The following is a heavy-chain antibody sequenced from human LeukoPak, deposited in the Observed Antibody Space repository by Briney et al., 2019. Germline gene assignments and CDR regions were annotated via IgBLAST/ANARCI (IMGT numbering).Heavy chain of an antibody. D-gene: IGHD3-22*01. CDR1: GGTFSSYA. Sequence: SVKLSCKASGGTFSSYAISWVRQAPGQGLEWMGGIIPIFGTANYAQKLQGRVTMTTDTSTSTAYMELRSLRSDDTAVYYCARASSGPNYYYYYMDVWGKGTTVTVSS. CDR2: IIPIFGTA. CDR3: ARASSGPNYYYYYMDV. J-gene: IGHJ6*03. V-gene: IGHV1-69*05.